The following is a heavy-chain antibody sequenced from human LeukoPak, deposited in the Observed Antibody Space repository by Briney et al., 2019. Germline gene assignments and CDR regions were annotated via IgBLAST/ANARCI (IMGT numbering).Heavy chain of an antibody. D-gene: IGHD2-15*01. CDR3: TRGPRPLRYCSGGSCPSYYSGMDV. Sequence: PGGSLRLSCAASGFTFSSYGMHWVRQAPGKGLEWVAVISYDGSNKYYADSVKGRFTISRDNSKNTLYLQMNSLRAEDTAVYSCTRGPRPLRYCSGGSCPSYYSGMDVWGLGTTVTVSS. V-gene: IGHV3-30*03. CDR2: ISYDGSNK. CDR1: GFTFSSYG. J-gene: IGHJ6*02.